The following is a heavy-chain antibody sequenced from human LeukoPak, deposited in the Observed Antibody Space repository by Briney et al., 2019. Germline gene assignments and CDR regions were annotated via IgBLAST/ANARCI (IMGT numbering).Heavy chain of an antibody. J-gene: IGHJ4*02. CDR3: ARHMLGGKRSFDS. D-gene: IGHD4-23*01. V-gene: IGHV4-34*01. CDR1: GGSFSGYY. CDR2: INHSGST. Sequence: KASETLSLTCAVYGGSFSGYYWSWIRQPPGKGLEWIGEINHSGSTNYNPSLKSRATISADTSKNQFSLNLSSVTAADTAVYYCARHMLGGKRSFDSWGQGTLVTVSS.